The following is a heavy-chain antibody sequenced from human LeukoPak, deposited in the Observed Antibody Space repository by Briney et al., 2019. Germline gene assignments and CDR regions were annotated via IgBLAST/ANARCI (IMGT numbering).Heavy chain of an antibody. V-gene: IGHV4-61*02. CDR3: ATARAEYGDYNSYYYMDV. J-gene: IGHJ6*03. Sequence: SETLSLTCNVSGDSPSGDSYFWTWVRQPAGKGLDWIGRIYSSGTTYYNPSLKTRVTISLEKSQNQFSLDLNSVTAADTAVYFCATARAEYGDYNSYYYMDVWGKGTTVTVSS. CDR1: GDSPSGDSYF. CDR2: IYSSGTT. D-gene: IGHD4-17*01.